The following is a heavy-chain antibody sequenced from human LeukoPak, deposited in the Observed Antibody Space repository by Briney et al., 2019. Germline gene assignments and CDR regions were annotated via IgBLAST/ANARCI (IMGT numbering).Heavy chain of an antibody. Sequence: SETLSLTCAVYGGSFSGYYWSWIRQPPGKGLEWIGEINHSGSTNYNPSLKSRVTMSVDTSKNQFSLKLSSVTAADTAVYYCARGSSWTAHFDYWGQGTLVTVSS. CDR3: ARGSSWTAHFDY. CDR2: INHSGST. J-gene: IGHJ4*02. CDR1: GGSFSGYY. V-gene: IGHV4-34*01. D-gene: IGHD6-13*01.